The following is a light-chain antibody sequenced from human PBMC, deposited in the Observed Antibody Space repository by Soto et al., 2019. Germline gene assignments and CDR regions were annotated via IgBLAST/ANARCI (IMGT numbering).Light chain of an antibody. CDR1: QGISNY. CDR3: QKYNSAPRT. Sequence: DIQMTQSPSSLSASVGDRVTITCRASQGISNYLAGYQQKPGKVPKLLIYAASTLQSGVPSRFSGSGSGTDFSLTISSLLPEEVATYYCQKYNSAPRTFGQGTKVEIK. J-gene: IGKJ1*01. CDR2: AAS. V-gene: IGKV1-27*01.